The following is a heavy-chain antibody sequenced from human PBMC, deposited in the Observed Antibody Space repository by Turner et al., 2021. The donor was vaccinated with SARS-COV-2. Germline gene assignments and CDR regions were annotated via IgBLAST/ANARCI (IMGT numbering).Heavy chain of an antibody. Sequence: QVQLVESGGGVVQPGRSLRLSCAASGFTFSNYAMHWVRQAPGKGLEWVVFISYDGSYKCYADSVKGRFTISRDNSKNTLYLQMNSLRAEDTAVYYCARDREDCSSSSCYEAYWGQGTLVTVSS. CDR2: ISYDGSYK. CDR3: ARDREDCSSSSCYEAY. V-gene: IGHV3-30-3*01. J-gene: IGHJ4*02. D-gene: IGHD2-2*01. CDR1: GFTFSNYA.